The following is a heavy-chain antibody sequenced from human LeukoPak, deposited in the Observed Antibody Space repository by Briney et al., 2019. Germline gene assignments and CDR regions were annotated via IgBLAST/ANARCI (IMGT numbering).Heavy chain of an antibody. CDR1: GFTFSNYY. Sequence: GSLRLSCAASGFTFSNYYMSWVRQAPGKGLEWVASIKQDGSEEYYVDSVKGRFTISRDNAKNSLYLHMNSLRAEDTAVYYCAREPGDVWGQGTTVTVSS. V-gene: IGHV3-7*03. CDR3: AREPGDV. CDR2: IKQDGSEE. J-gene: IGHJ6*02.